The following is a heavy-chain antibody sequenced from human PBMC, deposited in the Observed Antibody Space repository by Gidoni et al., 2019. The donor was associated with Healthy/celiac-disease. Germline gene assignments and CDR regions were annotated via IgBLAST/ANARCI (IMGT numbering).Heavy chain of an antibody. Sequence: QVQLVESGGGVVQPGRSLRLYCAASGFTFSSYGMHWVRQAPGKGLEWVAVIWYDGSNKYYADSVKGLFTISRDNSKNTLYLQMNSLRAEDTAVYYCARADAVTSFLYYYYGMDVWGQGTTVTVSS. D-gene: IGHD2-21*02. V-gene: IGHV3-33*01. CDR2: IWYDGSNK. J-gene: IGHJ6*02. CDR3: ARADAVTSFLYYYYGMDV. CDR1: GFTFSSYG.